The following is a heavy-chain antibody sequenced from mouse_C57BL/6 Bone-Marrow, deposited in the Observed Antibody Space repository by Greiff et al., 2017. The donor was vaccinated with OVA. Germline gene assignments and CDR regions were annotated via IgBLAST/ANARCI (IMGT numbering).Heavy chain of an antibody. J-gene: IGHJ2*01. CDR3: ASYGYPY. CDR1: GFTFSSYG. V-gene: IGHV5-6*01. CDR2: ISSGGSYT. Sequence: EVKVVESGGDLVKPGGSLKLSCAASGFTFSSYGMSWVRQTPDKRLEWVATISSGGSYTYYPDSVKGRFTISRDNAKNTLYLQMSSLKSEDTAMYYCASYGYPYWGQGTTLTVSS. D-gene: IGHD1-2*01.